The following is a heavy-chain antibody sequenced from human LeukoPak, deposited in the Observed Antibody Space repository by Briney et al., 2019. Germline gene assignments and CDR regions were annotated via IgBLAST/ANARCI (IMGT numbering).Heavy chain of an antibody. Sequence: QSGGSLRLSCAASGFTFSSYAMHWVRQAPGKGLEWVAVISYDGSNKYYADSVKGRFTISRDNSKNTLYLQMNSLRAEDTAVYYCASPAATTEFDYWGQGTLVTVSS. D-gene: IGHD2-2*01. J-gene: IGHJ4*02. CDR2: ISYDGSNK. CDR1: GFTFSSYA. V-gene: IGHV3-30-3*01. CDR3: ASPAATTEFDY.